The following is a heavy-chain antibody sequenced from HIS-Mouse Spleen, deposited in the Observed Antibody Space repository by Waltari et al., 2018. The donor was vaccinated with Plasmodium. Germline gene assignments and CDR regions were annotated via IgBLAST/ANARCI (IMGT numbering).Heavy chain of an antibody. CDR3: ARDRSAAALLGY. D-gene: IGHD6-13*01. CDR1: GFTFSGYR. J-gene: IGHJ4*02. V-gene: IGHV3-21*01. Sequence: EVQLVESGGGLVKPGGSLRLSCAASGFTFSGYRMNWVRQAPGKGLEWVSSISSSSSYIYYADSVKGRFTISRDNAKNSLYLQMNSLRAEDTAVYYCARDRSAAALLGYWGQGTLVTVSS. CDR2: ISSSSSYI.